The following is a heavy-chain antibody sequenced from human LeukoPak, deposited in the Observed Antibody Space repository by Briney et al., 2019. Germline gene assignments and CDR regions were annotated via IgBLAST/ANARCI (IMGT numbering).Heavy chain of an antibody. V-gene: IGHV3-9*01. Sequence: GGSLRLSCAASGFTFDDYAMHWVRHAPGKGLEWVSGISWNSGSIRYADSVKGRFTICRDNAKNSLYLQMNSVKTEDTAVYYCTPHGFRDLDSWGQGTLVTVSS. CDR3: TPHGFRDLDS. CDR2: ISWNSGSI. CDR1: GFTFDDYA. D-gene: IGHD3-10*01. J-gene: IGHJ4*02.